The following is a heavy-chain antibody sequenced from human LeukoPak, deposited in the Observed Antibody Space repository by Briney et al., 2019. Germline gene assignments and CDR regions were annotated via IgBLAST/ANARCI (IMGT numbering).Heavy chain of an antibody. CDR2: IYTTGTT. V-gene: IGHV4-4*07. Sequence: SETLSLTCSVSGGSINSYYWGWVRQPAGKGLEWIGRIYTTGTTHYSPSLKSRLTMSVDTSKNQFSLKLRSVTAADTAVYYCGRQGYTASYYFVDSWGQGTLVTVSS. J-gene: IGHJ4*02. D-gene: IGHD3-10*01. CDR1: GGSINSYY. CDR3: GRQGYTASYYFVDS.